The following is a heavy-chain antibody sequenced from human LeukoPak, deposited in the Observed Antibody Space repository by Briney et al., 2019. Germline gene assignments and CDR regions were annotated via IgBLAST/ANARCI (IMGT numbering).Heavy chain of an antibody. J-gene: IGHJ6*03. Sequence: GGSLRLSCAASGFTFSSYGMSWVRQAPGKGLEWVSAISGSSGSTYYADSVKGRFTISRDNSKNTLYLQMNSLRAEDTAVYYCAKAGGPYYYYYMDVWGKGTTVTISS. CDR1: GFTFSSYG. D-gene: IGHD6-25*01. V-gene: IGHV3-23*01. CDR3: AKAGGPYYYYYMDV. CDR2: ISGSSGST.